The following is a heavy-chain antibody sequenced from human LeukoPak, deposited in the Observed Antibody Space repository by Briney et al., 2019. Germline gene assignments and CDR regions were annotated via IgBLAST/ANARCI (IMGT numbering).Heavy chain of an antibody. D-gene: IGHD3-16*02. CDR1: GFIFDDYG. Sequence: PGGSLRLSCAASGFIFDDYGMSWVRQAPGKGLEWVSGINWNGGRTGYADSVKGRFTISRDNAKNSLYLQMNSLRAEDTAVYYCARGVRVWGTYRYSGYAFDIWGQGTMVTVSS. CDR3: ARGVRVWGTYRYSGYAFDI. J-gene: IGHJ3*02. CDR2: INWNGGRT. V-gene: IGHV3-20*04.